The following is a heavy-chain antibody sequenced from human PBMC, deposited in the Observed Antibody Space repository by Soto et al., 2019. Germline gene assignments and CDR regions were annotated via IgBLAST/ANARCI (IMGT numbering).Heavy chain of an antibody. Sequence: PSETLSLTCAVHGGSFSGFYWTWIRQPPGKGLEWIGEINHSGSSNYNPPLKSRVTMSLDTSRNQFSLSLNSVTAADTAVYYCARMAGPWYFDLWGRGTLVIVSS. CDR1: GGSFSGFY. CDR2: INHSGSS. J-gene: IGHJ2*01. CDR3: ARMAGPWYFDL. V-gene: IGHV4-34*01.